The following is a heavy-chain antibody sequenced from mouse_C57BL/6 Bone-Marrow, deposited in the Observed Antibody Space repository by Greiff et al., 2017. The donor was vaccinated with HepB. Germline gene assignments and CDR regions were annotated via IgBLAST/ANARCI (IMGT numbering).Heavy chain of an antibody. CDR2: IWRGGST. CDR1: GFSLTSYG. CDR3: AKVPFYYGSSYWYFDV. J-gene: IGHJ1*03. D-gene: IGHD1-1*01. Sequence: QVQLQQSGPGLVQPSQSLSITCTVSGFSLTSYGVHWVRQSPGKGLEWLGVIWRGGSTDYNAAFMSRLSTTKDNTKSKVFFKMNSLQAVDTAIYYCAKVPFYYGSSYWYFDVWGTGTTVTVSS. V-gene: IGHV2-5*01.